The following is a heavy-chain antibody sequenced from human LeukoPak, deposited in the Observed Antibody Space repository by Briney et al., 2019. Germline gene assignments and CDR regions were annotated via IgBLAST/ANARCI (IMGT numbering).Heavy chain of an antibody. J-gene: IGHJ4*02. CDR2: ISPTGEGT. V-gene: IGHV3-23*01. CDR1: GFAFSNTG. Sequence: GGSLRLSCAASGFAFSNTGMTWVRQAPGRGLEWVSTISPTGEGTHYADSVRGRFTISRDNSKNTLSLEMNSLRADDTATYYCARDAGGAWPFDYWGQGTRVIVSS. D-gene: IGHD4-17*01. CDR3: ARDAGGAWPFDY.